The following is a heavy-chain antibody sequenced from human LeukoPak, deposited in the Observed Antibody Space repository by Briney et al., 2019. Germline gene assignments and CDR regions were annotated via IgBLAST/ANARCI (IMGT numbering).Heavy chain of an antibody. D-gene: IGHD3-10*01. J-gene: IGHJ4*02. CDR3: ARRDPGNYYAL. Sequence: PSETLSLTCTVSGGSISSYYWSWIRQPPGKGLEWIGEINHSGSTNYNPSLKSRVTISVDRSKNQFSLKLSSVTAADTAVYYCARRDPGNYYALWGQGTLVTVSS. CDR2: INHSGST. CDR1: GGSISSYY. V-gene: IGHV4-34*01.